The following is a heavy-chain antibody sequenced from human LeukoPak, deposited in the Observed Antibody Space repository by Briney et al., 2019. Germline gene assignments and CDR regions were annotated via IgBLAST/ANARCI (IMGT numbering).Heavy chain of an antibody. CDR3: AKDSRRYYGSGTYSRRGYFDY. CDR2: IRYDGSNK. Sequence: GGSLRLSCAASGFTFSSYGMFWVRQAPGKGLEWVAFIRYDGSNKYYADSVKGRFTISRDNSKNTLYLQMNSLRAEDTAVYYCAKDSRRYYGSGTYSRRGYFDYWGQGTLVTVSS. CDR1: GFTFSSYG. D-gene: IGHD3-10*01. J-gene: IGHJ4*02. V-gene: IGHV3-30*02.